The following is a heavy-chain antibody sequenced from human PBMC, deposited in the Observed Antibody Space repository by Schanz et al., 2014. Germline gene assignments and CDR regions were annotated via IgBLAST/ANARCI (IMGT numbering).Heavy chain of an antibody. V-gene: IGHV1-69*04. Sequence: QVQLVQSGAEVRKPGSSVRVSCKASGGTFTSYAFSWVRQAPGQGLEWMGRIIPIVDITNYAQKFLGRVTITADKSTSTAYMELKSLRSADTAEYYCATIGVNDYWRFGLDLWGQGTTVTVSS. D-gene: IGHD3-16*01. CDR3: ATIGVNDYWRFGLDL. CDR2: IIPIVDIT. CDR1: GGTFTSYA. J-gene: IGHJ6*02.